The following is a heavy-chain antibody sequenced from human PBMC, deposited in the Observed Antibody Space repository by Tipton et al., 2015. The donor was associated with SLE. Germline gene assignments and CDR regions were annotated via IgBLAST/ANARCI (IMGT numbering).Heavy chain of an antibody. CDR2: IYTSGST. V-gene: IGHV4-31*02. Sequence: LRLSCTVSGGSISSGSYYWSWIRQPAGKGLEWIGYIYTSGSTYYNPSLKSRVTISLDTSKNQFSLRLSSVTAADTAVYYCARHTYYFDYWGQGTLVTVSS. J-gene: IGHJ4*02. CDR1: GGSISSGSYY. CDR3: ARHTYYFDY.